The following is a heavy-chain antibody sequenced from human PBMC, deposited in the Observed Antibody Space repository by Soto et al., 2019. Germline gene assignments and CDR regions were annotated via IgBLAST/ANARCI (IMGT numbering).Heavy chain of an antibody. J-gene: IGHJ5*02. D-gene: IGHD3-22*01. Sequence: NPSETLSLTCTVSGGSISSGGYYWSWIRQHPGKGLEWIGYIYYSGSTYYNPSLKSRVTISVDTSKNQFSLKLSSVTAADTAVYYCARDLLLGPGRWFDPWGQGTLVTVSS. CDR1: GGSISSGGYY. CDR3: ARDLLLGPGRWFDP. V-gene: IGHV4-31*03. CDR2: IYYSGST.